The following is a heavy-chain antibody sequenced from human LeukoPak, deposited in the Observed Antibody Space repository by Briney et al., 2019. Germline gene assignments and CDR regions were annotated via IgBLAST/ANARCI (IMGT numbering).Heavy chain of an antibody. CDR1: GFTFGDYG. CDR2: IRSKAYGGTT. V-gene: IGHV3-49*04. J-gene: IGHJ6*02. CDR3: TRDSSTVTPHYYYGMDV. D-gene: IGHD4-11*01. Sequence: GGSLRLSCTGSGFTFGDYGMSWVRQAPGKGLEWVGFIRSKAYGGTTEYAASVKGRFTISRDDSKSIAYLQMNSLKTEDTAVYYCTRDSSTVTPHYYYGMDVWGQGTTVTVSS.